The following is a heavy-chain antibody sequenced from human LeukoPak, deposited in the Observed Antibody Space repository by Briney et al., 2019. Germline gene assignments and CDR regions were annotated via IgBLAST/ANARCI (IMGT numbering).Heavy chain of an antibody. CDR3: AKEVSRGALADY. CDR1: GFIFTDYT. Sequence: GGSLRLSCSASGFIFTDYTMSWVRQAPGLGLEWVSAIRVGGTTFYADSVKGRFTISRDNSKNALYLQMDSLRVEDTAIYYCAKEVSRGALADYWGQGTLVTVTS. D-gene: IGHD5/OR15-5a*01. CDR2: IRVGGTT. J-gene: IGHJ4*02. V-gene: IGHV3-23*01.